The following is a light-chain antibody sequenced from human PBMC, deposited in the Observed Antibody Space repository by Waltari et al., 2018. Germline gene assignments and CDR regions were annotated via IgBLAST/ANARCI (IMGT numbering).Light chain of an antibody. Sequence: EIVLPQSPGTLSLSPGERAPLSCRASQSVGTSLAWYQQKRGQAPRLLIYGTFSRATGIPDRFSGSGSGTDFSLTISRLEPEDYAVYYCQHYVRLPATFGQGTKVEIK. V-gene: IGKV3-20*01. CDR2: GTF. CDR3: QHYVRLPAT. J-gene: IGKJ1*01. CDR1: QSVGTS.